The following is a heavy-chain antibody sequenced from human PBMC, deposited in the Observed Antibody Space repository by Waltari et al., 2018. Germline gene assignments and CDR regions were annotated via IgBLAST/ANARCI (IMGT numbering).Heavy chain of an antibody. Sequence: EVQLLESGGGLVQPAGSLRLSCAASGFTFKKYGMSWVRQAPGKGLEWVSGISPDRRRTNYADSVKGRFTISRDKSKSTLYLQMNSLRDEDTAVYYCAKDSSNSWLSMDWGQGTLVTVSS. CDR1: GFTFKKYG. CDR2: ISPDRRRT. V-gene: IGHV3-23*01. CDR3: AKDSSNSWLSMD. D-gene: IGHD6-13*01. J-gene: IGHJ4*02.